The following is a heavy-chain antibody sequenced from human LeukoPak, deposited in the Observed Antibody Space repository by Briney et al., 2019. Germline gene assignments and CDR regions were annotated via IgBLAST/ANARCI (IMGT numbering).Heavy chain of an antibody. CDR2: IKEDGSEK. J-gene: IGHJ4*02. Sequence: GGSLRLSCAASGFTFSTYWMSWVRQAPGKGLEWVANIKEDGSEKYYGDSVKSRFTISRDNAKNSLYLQMNSLRAEDTAVYYCARDSSGYQWGQGTLVTVSS. CDR3: ARDSSGYQ. CDR1: GFTFSTYW. D-gene: IGHD3-22*01. V-gene: IGHV3-7*01.